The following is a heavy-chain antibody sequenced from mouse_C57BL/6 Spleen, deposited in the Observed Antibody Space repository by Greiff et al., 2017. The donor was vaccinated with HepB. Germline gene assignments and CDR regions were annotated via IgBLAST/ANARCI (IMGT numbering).Heavy chain of an antibody. V-gene: IGHV1-59*01. CDR2: IDPSDSYT. CDR3: ARRGNYYKAMDY. D-gene: IGHD2-12*01. CDR1: GYTFTSYW. Sequence: VQLQQPGAELVRPGTSVKLSCKASGYTFTSYWMHWVKQRPGQGLEWIGVIDPSDSYTNYNQKFKGKATLTVDTSSSTAYMQLSSLTSEDSAVYYCARRGNYYKAMDYWGQGTSVTVSS. J-gene: IGHJ4*01.